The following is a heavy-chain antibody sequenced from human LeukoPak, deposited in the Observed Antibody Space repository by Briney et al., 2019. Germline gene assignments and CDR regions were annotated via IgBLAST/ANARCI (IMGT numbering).Heavy chain of an antibody. J-gene: IGHJ4*02. D-gene: IGHD5-12*01. V-gene: IGHV1-2*02. CDR1: GYTFTGYY. CDR2: INPNSGGT. Sequence: ASVKISCKASGYTFTGYYMHWVRQAPGQGLEWMGWINPNSGGTNYAQKFQGRVTMTRDTSISTAYMELSSLRSEDTAMYYCAIRYGGYEAFDYWGQGTLVTVSS. CDR3: AIRYGGYEAFDY.